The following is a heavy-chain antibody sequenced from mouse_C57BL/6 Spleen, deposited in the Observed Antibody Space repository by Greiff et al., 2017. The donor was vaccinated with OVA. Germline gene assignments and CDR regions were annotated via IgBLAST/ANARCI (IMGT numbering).Heavy chain of an antibody. V-gene: IGHV1-26*01. J-gene: IGHJ3*01. D-gene: IGHD1-1*01. Sequence: EVKLQQSGPELVKPGASVKISCKASGYTFTDYYMNWVKQSHGKSLEWIGDINPNNGGTSYNQKFKGKATLTVDKSSSTAYMDLRSLTSEDSAVYYCAKPGKFSDGSSPVAYWGQGTLVTVSA. CDR3: AKPGKFSDGSSPVAY. CDR1: GYTFTDYY. CDR2: INPNNGGT.